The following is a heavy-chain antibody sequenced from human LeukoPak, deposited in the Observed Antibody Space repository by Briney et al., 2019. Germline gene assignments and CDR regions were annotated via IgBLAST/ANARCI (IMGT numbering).Heavy chain of an antibody. CDR2: ISRRSRHV. CDR1: GFTFSDYS. D-gene: IGHD6-19*01. V-gene: IGHV3-21*01. CDR3: ARDLTFSSGWNY. Sequence: GGSLRLSCAASGFTFSDYSMNWVRQAPGKGLEWVSSISRRSRHVYYAGSVKGRFTISRDNAKNSLYLQMNSLRAEDTAVYYCARDLTFSSGWNYWGQGTLVTVSS. J-gene: IGHJ4*02.